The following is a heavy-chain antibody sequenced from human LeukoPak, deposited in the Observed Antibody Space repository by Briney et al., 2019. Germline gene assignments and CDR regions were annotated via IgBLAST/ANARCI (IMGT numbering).Heavy chain of an antibody. J-gene: IGHJ5*02. Sequence: SETLSLTCVVYGGSFSGYYWSWIRQPPGKGLEWIGEINHSGSTDFNPSLKSRVTISVDTSKNQVSLNLNAVTAADTAVYHCARRDRTYYDILTPWGQGTLVTVSS. CDR3: ARRDRTYYDILTP. CDR1: GGSFSGYY. V-gene: IGHV4-34*01. D-gene: IGHD3-9*01. CDR2: INHSGST.